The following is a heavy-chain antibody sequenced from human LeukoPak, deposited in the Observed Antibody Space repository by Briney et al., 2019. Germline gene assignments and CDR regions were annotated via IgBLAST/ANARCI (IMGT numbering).Heavy chain of an antibody. CDR1: GGSINSYY. J-gene: IGHJ3*02. Sequence: SETLSLTCTASGGSINSYYWNWIRQPPGRGLEWIGCIYDSGSTKYNPSLKSRVTISVNTSKNQLSLKMSSVTAADTAVYYCARDAVATGIGAFDIWGQGTMVTVSS. V-gene: IGHV4-59*01. CDR3: ARDAVATGIGAFDI. D-gene: IGHD5-12*01. CDR2: IYDSGST.